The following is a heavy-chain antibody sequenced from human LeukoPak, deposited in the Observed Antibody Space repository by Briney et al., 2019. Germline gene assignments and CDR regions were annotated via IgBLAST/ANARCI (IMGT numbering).Heavy chain of an antibody. Sequence: SETLSLTCTVSGGSISSSNYYWGWLRQPPGKGLEWFGSIYYSGSTYYKSSLKSRITISVDTSKNQFSLKLSSVTAADTAVYYCARNVTGGSSGYWRFDYWGQGTLVTVSS. V-gene: IGHV4-39*01. CDR3: ARNVTGGSSGYWRFDY. CDR1: GGSISSSNYY. D-gene: IGHD3-22*01. CDR2: IYYSGST. J-gene: IGHJ4*02.